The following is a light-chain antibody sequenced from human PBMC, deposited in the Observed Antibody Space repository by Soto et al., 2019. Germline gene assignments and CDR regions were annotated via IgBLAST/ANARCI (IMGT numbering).Light chain of an antibody. CDR2: DAS. CDR3: QQYKSYSQYT. J-gene: IGKJ2*01. V-gene: IGKV1-5*01. CDR1: QSISSW. Sequence: DIQMTQSPSTLSASVGDRVTITCRASQSISSWLAWYQQKPGKAPKLLIYDASSLESGVPSRFSDSGSGTEFTLPISSLQPDDFATYYCQQYKSYSQYTFGQGTKLEIK.